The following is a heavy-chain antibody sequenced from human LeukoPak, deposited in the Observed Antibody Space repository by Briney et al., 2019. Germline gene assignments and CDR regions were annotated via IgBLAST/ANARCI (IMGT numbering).Heavy chain of an antibody. Sequence: QAGGSLRLSCAASGFTFSNYGMSWVRQAPGKGLEWVANIKQDGSEEYYVDSVKGRFTISRDNAKNSLYLQMDSLRAEDTAIYYCARTWSSPWEQDAFDIWGQGTMVTVSS. CDR3: ARTWSSPWEQDAFDI. V-gene: IGHV3-7*01. J-gene: IGHJ3*02. CDR2: IKQDGSEE. CDR1: GFTFSNYG. D-gene: IGHD1-26*01.